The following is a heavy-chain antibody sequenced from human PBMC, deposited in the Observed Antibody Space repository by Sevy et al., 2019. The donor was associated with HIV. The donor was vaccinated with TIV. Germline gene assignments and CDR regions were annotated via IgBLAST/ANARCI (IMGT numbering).Heavy chain of an antibody. V-gene: IGHV3-21*01. D-gene: IGHD3-22*01. CDR2: ISSSSSYI. CDR1: GFTFSSYS. J-gene: IGHJ4*02. Sequence: GGSLRLSCAASGFTFSSYSMNWVRQAPGKGLEWVSSISSSSSYIYYADSVKGRFTISRDNAKNSLYLQMNSLRAEDTAVYYCASLCDSSGYVDYWGQGTLVTVSS. CDR3: ASLCDSSGYVDY.